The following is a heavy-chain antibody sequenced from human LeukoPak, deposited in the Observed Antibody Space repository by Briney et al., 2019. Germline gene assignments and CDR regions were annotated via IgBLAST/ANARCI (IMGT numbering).Heavy chain of an antibody. V-gene: IGHV3-23*01. CDR2: ISGSGGST. J-gene: IGHJ4*02. CDR1: VFTFSSYA. CDR3: AQGAHKHSRSSHPFDY. Sequence: PGGSLRLSCAASVFTFSSYAMSWVRQAPGKGLEWVSSISGSGGSTYYADSVRGRFTISRDNSKNRLYLQMNSLRAEDTAVYYCAQGAHKHSRSSHPFDYWGQGTLVTVSS. D-gene: IGHD6-13*01.